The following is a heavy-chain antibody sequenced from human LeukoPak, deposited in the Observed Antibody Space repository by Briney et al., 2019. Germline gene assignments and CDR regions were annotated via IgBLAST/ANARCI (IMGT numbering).Heavy chain of an antibody. CDR2: IYHSGST. J-gene: IGHJ4*02. V-gene: IGHV4-38-2*01. CDR1: GYSISSGYY. D-gene: IGHD2-15*01. Sequence: SETLSLTCAVSGYSISSGYYWGWIRQPPGKGLEWIGSIYHSGSTYYNPSLKSRVTISVDTSKNQFSLKLSSVTAADTAVYYCAAQPSVVVAAPFDYWGQGTLVTVSS. CDR3: AAQPSVVVAAPFDY.